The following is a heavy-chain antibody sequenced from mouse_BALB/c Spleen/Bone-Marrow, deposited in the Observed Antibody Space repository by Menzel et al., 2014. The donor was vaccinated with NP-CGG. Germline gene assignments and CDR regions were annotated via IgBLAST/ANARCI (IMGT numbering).Heavy chain of an antibody. V-gene: IGHV1-82*01. CDR3: ARDYYGSSYDY. J-gene: IGHJ2*01. CDR1: GYAFSSSW. D-gene: IGHD1-1*01. Sequence: VQLQQSGPELVKPGASVKISCKASGYAFSSSWMNWVKQRPGQGPEWIGRIYPGDGDTNYNGKFKGKATLTADKSSSTAYMQLSSLTSVDSAVYFCARDYYGSSYDYWGQGTTLTVSS. CDR2: IYPGDGDT.